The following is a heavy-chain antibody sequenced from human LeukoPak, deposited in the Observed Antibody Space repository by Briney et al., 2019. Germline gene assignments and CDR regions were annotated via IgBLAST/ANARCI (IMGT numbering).Heavy chain of an antibody. J-gene: IGHJ4*02. Sequence: SVKVSCKASGYTFTDYYMHWVRQAPGQGLEWMGWINPKSGGTDYAQKFQGRVTMTRDTSINTAYMELSGLRSDDTAVYYCTSDIAVVPTATQGLYWGQGTLVAVSS. CDR3: TSDIAVVPTATQGLY. D-gene: IGHD2-2*01. CDR2: INPKSGGT. CDR1: GYTFTDYY. V-gene: IGHV1-2*02.